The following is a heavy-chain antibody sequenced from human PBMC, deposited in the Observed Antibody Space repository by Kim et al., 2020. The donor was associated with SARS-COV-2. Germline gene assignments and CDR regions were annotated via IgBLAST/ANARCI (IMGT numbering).Heavy chain of an antibody. J-gene: IGHJ2*01. D-gene: IGHD4-17*01. CDR3: ARLNDYSDYGLWYFDL. CDR2: ISAYNGNT. V-gene: IGHV1-18*01. Sequence: ASVKVSCKASGYTFTSYGISWVRQAPGQGLEWMGWISAYNGNTNYAQKLQGRVTMTTDTSTSTAYMELRSLRSDDTAVYYCARLNDYSDYGLWYFDLWGRGTLVTVSS. CDR1: GYTFTSYG.